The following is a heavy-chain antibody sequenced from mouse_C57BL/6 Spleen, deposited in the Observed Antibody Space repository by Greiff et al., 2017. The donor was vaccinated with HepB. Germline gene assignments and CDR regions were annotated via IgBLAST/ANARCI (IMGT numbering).Heavy chain of an antibody. V-gene: IGHV7-1*01. Sequence: DVNVVESGGGLVQSGRSLRLSCATSGFTFSDFYMEWVRQAPGKGLEWIAASRNKANDYTTEYSASVKGRFIVSRDTSQSILYLQMNALRAEDTAIYYCARDADYYGSSYGYFDVWGTGTTVTVSS. CDR2: SRNKANDYTT. CDR1: GFTFSDFY. CDR3: ARDADYYGSSYGYFDV. J-gene: IGHJ1*03. D-gene: IGHD1-1*01.